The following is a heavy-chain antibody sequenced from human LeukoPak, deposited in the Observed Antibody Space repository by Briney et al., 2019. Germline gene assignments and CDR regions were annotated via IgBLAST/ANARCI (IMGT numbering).Heavy chain of an antibody. CDR2: MNPNSGNT. CDR3: ARVGTGTTLVDY. Sequence: ASVKVSCKASGYTFTSYDINWVRQATGQGLEWMGRMNPNSGNTGYAQKFQGRVTITRNTSISTAYVELSSLRSEDTAVYYCARVGTGTTLVDYWGQGTLVTVSS. J-gene: IGHJ4*02. D-gene: IGHD1-7*01. CDR1: GYTFTSYD. V-gene: IGHV1-8*03.